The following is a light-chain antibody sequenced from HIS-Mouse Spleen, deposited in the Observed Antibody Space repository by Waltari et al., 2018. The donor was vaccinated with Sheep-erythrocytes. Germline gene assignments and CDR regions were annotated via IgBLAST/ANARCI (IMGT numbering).Light chain of an antibody. CDR3: CSYAGSYNHV. Sequence: QSALTQPRSVSGSPGQSVTISCTGTSSDVGGYNYVSWYHQHPGKAPKLMIYDFSNRPSGVPDRFSGSKSGNTASLTISGLQAEDEADYYCCSYAGSYNHVFATGTKVTVL. J-gene: IGLJ1*01. V-gene: IGLV2-11*01. CDR2: DFS. CDR1: SSDVGGYNY.